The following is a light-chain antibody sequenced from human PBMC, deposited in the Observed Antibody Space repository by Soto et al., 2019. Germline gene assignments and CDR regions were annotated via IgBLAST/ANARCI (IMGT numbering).Light chain of an antibody. Sequence: QSVLTQPPSVSGAPGQRVTISCTGSSSDIGGGYDVHWYQHLPASVPKLLIYGDTNRPSGVPDRFSGSKSGTSASLAITGLQAEDEADYYCQSYDSSLSGHVVFGGGTQLTVL. V-gene: IGLV1-40*01. CDR1: SSDIGGGYD. CDR2: GDT. J-gene: IGLJ2*01. CDR3: QSYDSSLSGHVV.